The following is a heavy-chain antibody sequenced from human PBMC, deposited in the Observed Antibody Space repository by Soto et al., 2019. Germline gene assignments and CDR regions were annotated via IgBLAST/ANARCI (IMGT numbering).Heavy chain of an antibody. CDR2: IYISGST. CDR1: GGSITYSNW. J-gene: IGHJ4*02. Sequence: SETLSLTCAVSGGSITYSNWWSWVRQPPGKGLEWIGEIYISGSTNYDPSLEIPVTLSIDKSNNQVSLTLRSVTAADTAVYYCVRENKSHFDYWGQGTLVTVSS. CDR3: VRENKSHFDY. V-gene: IGHV4-4*02.